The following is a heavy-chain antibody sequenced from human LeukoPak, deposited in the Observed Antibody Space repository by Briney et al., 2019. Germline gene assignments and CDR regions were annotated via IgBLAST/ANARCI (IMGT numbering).Heavy chain of an antibody. Sequence: GGSLRLSCAASGFTFDDYAMHWVRQAPGKGLEWVSGISWNSGSTGYADSVKGRFTISRDNAKNSLYLQMNSLRAEDTALYYCARRYGDYLRGFDYWGQGTLVTVSS. J-gene: IGHJ4*02. D-gene: IGHD4-17*01. CDR2: ISWNSGST. CDR3: ARRYGDYLRGFDY. V-gene: IGHV3-9*01. CDR1: GFTFDDYA.